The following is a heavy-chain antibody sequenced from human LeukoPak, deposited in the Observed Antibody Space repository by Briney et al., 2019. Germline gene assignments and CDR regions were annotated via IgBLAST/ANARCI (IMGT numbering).Heavy chain of an antibody. Sequence: GGSLRLSCAASGFTFSSYWMSWVRQAPGKGLEWVANIKEDGSETFYVDSVKGRFTVSRDNAKNSLYLQMNSLRVEDTAVYYCARLYSTGCYGGPDYWGQGTLVAVSS. D-gene: IGHD6-19*01. V-gene: IGHV3-7*01. J-gene: IGHJ4*02. CDR1: GFTFSSYW. CDR3: ARLYSTGCYGGPDY. CDR2: IKEDGSET.